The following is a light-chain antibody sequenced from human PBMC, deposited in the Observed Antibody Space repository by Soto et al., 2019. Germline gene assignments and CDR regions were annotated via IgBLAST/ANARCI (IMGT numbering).Light chain of an antibody. CDR3: AAWDDSLNGVI. J-gene: IGLJ2*01. CDR1: SSNIGAGYD. V-gene: IGLV1-40*01. Sequence: QAVVTQPPSVSGAPGQRVTISCTGSSSNIGAGYDVHWYQQRPGTAPKLLILGNINRPSGVPDRFSGSKSGTSASLAITGLQPEDEGDYYCAAWDDSLNGVIFGGGTKLTVL. CDR2: GNI.